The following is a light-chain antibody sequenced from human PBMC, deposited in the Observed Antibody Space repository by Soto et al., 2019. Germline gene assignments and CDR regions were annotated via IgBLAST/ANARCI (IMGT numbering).Light chain of an antibody. CDR2: STN. V-gene: IGLV8-61*01. CDR3: VLYMGSGLRV. J-gene: IGLJ2*01. CDR1: SGSVSTSYY. Sequence: VVTQEPSFSVSPGGTVTLTCGLSSGSVSTSYYPSWYQQTPGQAPRTLIYSTNTRSSGVPDRFSGSILGNKAALTITGAQADDESDYYCVLYMGSGLRVFGGGTKLTVL.